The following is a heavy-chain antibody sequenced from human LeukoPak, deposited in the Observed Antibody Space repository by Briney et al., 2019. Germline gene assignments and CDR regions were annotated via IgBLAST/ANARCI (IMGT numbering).Heavy chain of an antibody. CDR2: INAGNGNT. CDR3: ARDRGVQGYYYGMDV. CDR1: GYTFTSYG. Sequence: ASVKVSCKASGYTFTSYGISWVRQAPGQRLEWMGWINAGNGNTKYSQKFQGRVTITRDTSASTAYMELSSLRSEDTAVYYCARDRGVQGYYYGMDVWGQGTTVTVSS. V-gene: IGHV1-3*01. J-gene: IGHJ6*02. D-gene: IGHD1-1*01.